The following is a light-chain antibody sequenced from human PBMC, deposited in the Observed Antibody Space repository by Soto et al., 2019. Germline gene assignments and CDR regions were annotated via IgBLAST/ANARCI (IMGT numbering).Light chain of an antibody. CDR1: QAIGSA. CDR3: QQFNGFPLT. Sequence: IQLTQSPSSLSASVGDRVTITCRAGQAIGSALAWYQQRPGKAPKLLLYDASNLEAGVPSRFSGSGSGTDFTLTITSLLPEDFATYYGQQFNGFPLTFGGGTKVQIK. CDR2: DAS. J-gene: IGKJ4*01. V-gene: IGKV1-13*02.